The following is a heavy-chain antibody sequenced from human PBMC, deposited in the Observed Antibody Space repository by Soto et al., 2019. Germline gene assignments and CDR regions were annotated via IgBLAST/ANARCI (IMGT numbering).Heavy chain of an antibody. CDR3: XXXXXXXXFWSGPNNYFDY. V-gene: IGHV4-39*01. Sequence: SETLSLTCTVSGGSISSSSYYWGWIRQPPGKGLEWIGSIYYSGSTYYNPSLKSRVTISVDTSKNQFSLKLSSVTAADTAVYXXXXXXXXXXFWSGPNNYFDYWGQGTLVTVSS. CDR1: GGSISSSSYY. D-gene: IGHD3-3*01. CDR2: IYYSGST. J-gene: IGHJ4*02.